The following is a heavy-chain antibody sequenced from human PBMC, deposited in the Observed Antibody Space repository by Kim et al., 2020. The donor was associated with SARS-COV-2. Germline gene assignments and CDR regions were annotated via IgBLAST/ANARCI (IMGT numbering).Heavy chain of an antibody. J-gene: IGHJ4*02. CDR2: ISASGART. CDR3: FADDEGDPSGYPM. D-gene: IGHD3-22*01. CDR1: GFTFSSYL. Sequence: GGSLRLSCVASGFTFSSYLMTWVRQAPGKGLEWVSVISASGARTYYADAVKGRFTISRDNSKHTLDLEMNSLRAEDTAVYYCFADDEGDPSGYPMWGQGT. V-gene: IGHV3-23*01.